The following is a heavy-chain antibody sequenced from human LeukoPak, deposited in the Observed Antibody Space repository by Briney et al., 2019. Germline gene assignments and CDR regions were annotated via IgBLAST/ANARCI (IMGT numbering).Heavy chain of an antibody. V-gene: IGHV4-59*01. D-gene: IGHD3-22*01. J-gene: IGHJ4*02. Sequence: SETLSLTCTVSGGSISSYYWSWIRQPPGKGLEWIGYIYYSGSTNYNPSLKSRVTISVDTSKNQFSLKLSSVTAADTAVYYCARTQYAYYDSSGYAYWGQGTLVIVSS. CDR2: IYYSGST. CDR3: ARTQYAYYDSSGYAY. CDR1: GGSISSYY.